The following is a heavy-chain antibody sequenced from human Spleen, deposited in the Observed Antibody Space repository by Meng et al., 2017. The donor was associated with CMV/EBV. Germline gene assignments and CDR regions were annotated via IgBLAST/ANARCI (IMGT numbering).Heavy chain of an antibody. CDR3: AKDHTAWLSWGWFDP. J-gene: IGHJ5*02. Sequence: GGSLRLSCAASGFAFSTYGMHWVRQAPGKGPEWVALIRHDGTNKFYADSVKGRFSISRDDSKNTLYLHMNSLRAEDTAVYYCAKDHTAWLSWGWFDPWGQGTLVTVSS. CDR2: IRHDGTNK. CDR1: GFAFSTYG. D-gene: IGHD5-18*01. V-gene: IGHV3-30*02.